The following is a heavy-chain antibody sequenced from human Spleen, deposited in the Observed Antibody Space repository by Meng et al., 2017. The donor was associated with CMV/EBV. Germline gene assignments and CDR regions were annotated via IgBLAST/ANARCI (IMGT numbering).Heavy chain of an antibody. CDR1: GGTFSSYA. J-gene: IGHJ4*02. V-gene: IGHV1-69*05. CDR3: ARAPQGGDSSGYFPD. Sequence: SGGTFSSYAISWVRQAPGQGLEWMGGIIPIFGTANYAQKFQGRVTINTDDSTTTVYMRLNRLTIEDTAVYYCARAPQGGDSSGYFPDWGQGTLVTVSS. CDR2: IIPIFGTA. D-gene: IGHD3-22*01.